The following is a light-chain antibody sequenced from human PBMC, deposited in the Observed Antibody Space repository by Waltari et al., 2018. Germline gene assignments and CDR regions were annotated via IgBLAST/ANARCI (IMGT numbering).Light chain of an antibody. CDR2: ATS. Sequence: DSQMTQSPSSLSASVGDRVTITCRASQGISNYLAWYQQKSGTVPKLLIYATSTLQSGVPSRFSGSGSGTDFTLTISSLQPEDVATYYCQKYNSAPWTFGQGTKVEIK. J-gene: IGKJ1*01. CDR1: QGISNY. CDR3: QKYNSAPWT. V-gene: IGKV1-27*01.